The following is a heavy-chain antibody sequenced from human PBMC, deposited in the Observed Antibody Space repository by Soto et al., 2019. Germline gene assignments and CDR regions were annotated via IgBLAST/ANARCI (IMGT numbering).Heavy chain of an antibody. CDR2: VGATGSNI. J-gene: IGHJ6*02. CDR3: ARERRTLYGMDV. Sequence: GGSLRLSCAASGFTFTRYAMSWVRQAPGKGLEWVSGVGATGSNIHYADSVRGRFTISRDISKNTLYLQMNSLRVDDTAVYYCARERRTLYGMDVWGQGTTVTVSS. CDR1: GFTFTRYA. V-gene: IGHV3-23*01.